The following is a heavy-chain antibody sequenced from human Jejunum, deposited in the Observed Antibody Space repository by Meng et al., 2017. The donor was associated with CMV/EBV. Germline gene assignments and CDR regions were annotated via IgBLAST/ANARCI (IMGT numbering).Heavy chain of an antibody. D-gene: IGHD1-26*01. J-gene: IGHJ5*02. V-gene: IGHV3-21*01. CDR2: ISNSGNYI. CDR1: FSTDM. CDR3: AKWKGFEWELKGHWFDP. Sequence: FSTDMMNWVRQAPGKGLEWVSSISNSGNYIYYADSVKGRFTVSRDNAKNSLYLQMNSLRPEDTAVYYCAKWKGFEWELKGHWFDPWGQGTLVTVSS.